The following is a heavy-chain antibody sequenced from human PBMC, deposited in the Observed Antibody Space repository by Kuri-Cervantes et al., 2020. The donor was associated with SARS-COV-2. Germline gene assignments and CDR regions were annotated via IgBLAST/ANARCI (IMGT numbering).Heavy chain of an antibody. CDR1: VGTFSSYA. D-gene: IGHD3-10*01. V-gene: IGHV1-69*04. J-gene: IGHJ6*02. CDR3: ARDYYGSGRYSYYYYGMDF. Sequence: SVKVSCKASVGTFSSYAISWVRQAPGQGLEWMGRIIPILGIANYAQKFQGRVTITADKPTRTAYMELSSLRSKDTAVYYCARDYYGSGRYSYYYYGMDFWGQGTTVTVSS. CDR2: IIPILGIA.